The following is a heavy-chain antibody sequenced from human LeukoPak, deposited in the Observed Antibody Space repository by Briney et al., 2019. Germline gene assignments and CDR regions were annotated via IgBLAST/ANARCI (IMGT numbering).Heavy chain of an antibody. Sequence: ASVKVSCKASGGTFSSYAISWVRQAPGQGLEWMGWISAYNGNTNYAQKLQGRVTMTTDTSTSTAYMELRSLRSDDTAVYYCARDLNDILTGYYNWFDPWGQGTLVTVSS. J-gene: IGHJ5*02. CDR1: GGTFSSYA. V-gene: IGHV1-18*01. CDR3: ARDLNDILTGYYNWFDP. D-gene: IGHD3-9*01. CDR2: ISAYNGNT.